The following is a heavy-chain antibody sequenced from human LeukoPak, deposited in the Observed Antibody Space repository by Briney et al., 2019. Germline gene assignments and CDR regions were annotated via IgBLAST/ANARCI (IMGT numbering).Heavy chain of an antibody. J-gene: IGHJ5*02. CDR3: ARDNSVGDNAWWFDP. Sequence: ASVKVSCKASGYTFTSYYMHWVRQAPGQGLEWMGLINPTGGSTGYAQKFQGRVTMTRDVSTSTDYMELSSLRSEDTAIYYCARDNSVGDNAWWFDPWGQGTLVTVSS. CDR2: INPTGGST. CDR1: GYTFTSYY. V-gene: IGHV1-46*01. D-gene: IGHD1-26*01.